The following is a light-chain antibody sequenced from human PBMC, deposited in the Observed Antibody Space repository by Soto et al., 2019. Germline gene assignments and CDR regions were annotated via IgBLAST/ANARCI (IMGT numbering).Light chain of an antibody. J-gene: IGKJ2*03. CDR3: QQYGSSVYS. CDR2: GVS. Sequence: EVVLTQSPGTLSLSPGERATLSCRASQSVNSSYIAWYQYKPGQAPRLLIYGVSSRATGIPDRFSGSGYGTDFTLTIGRLEPEYFAVYYCQQYGSSVYSFGQGTKLEIK. CDR1: QSVNSSY. V-gene: IGKV3-20*01.